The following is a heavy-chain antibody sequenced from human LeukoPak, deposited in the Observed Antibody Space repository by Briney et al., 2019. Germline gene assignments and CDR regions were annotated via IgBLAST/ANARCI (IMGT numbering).Heavy chain of an antibody. CDR3: AGNGLLWFGDLAY. CDR1: GGSISSGSYY. V-gene: IGHV4-61*02. D-gene: IGHD3-10*01. J-gene: IGHJ4*02. CDR2: IYISGST. Sequence: SETLSLTCTVSGGSISSGSYYWSWIRQPAGKGLEWIGRIYISGSTNYNPSLKSRVTISVDTSKNQFSLKLSSVTAADTAVYYCAGNGLLWFGDLAYWGQGTLVTVSS.